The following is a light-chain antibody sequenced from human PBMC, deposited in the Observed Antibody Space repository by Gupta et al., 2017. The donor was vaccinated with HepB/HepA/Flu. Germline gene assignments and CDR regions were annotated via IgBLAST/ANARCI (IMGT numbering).Light chain of an antibody. CDR2: DVS. V-gene: IGLV2-11*01. CDR3: CSYAGSYTVV. J-gene: IGLJ2*01. CDR1: SSDVGGYNY. Sequence: QSALTPPRSVSGSPGQSVTISCTGTSSDVGGYNYVSWYQQHPGKAPKLMIYDVSKRPSGVPDRFSGSKSGNTASLTISWLQAEDEADYSCCSYAGSYTVVFGGGTKLTVL.